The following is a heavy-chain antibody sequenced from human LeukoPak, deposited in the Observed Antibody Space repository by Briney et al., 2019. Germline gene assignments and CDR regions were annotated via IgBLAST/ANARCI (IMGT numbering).Heavy chain of an antibody. Sequence: ASVKVSCKTSGYTFSDYYIHWVRQAPGQGLEWMGRITPKSGGTSYAQRFQGRVTMTRDTSISTAYMDPSRLTSDDTAVYYCARGPSSAHNWFDPWGQGTLVTVSS. J-gene: IGHJ5*02. V-gene: IGHV1-2*06. CDR3: ARGPSSAHNWFDP. CDR2: ITPKSGGT. CDR1: GYTFSDYY.